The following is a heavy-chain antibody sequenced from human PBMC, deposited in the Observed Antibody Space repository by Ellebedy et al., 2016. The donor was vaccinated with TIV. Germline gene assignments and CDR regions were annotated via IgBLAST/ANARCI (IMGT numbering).Heavy chain of an antibody. CDR2: INPSGGST. J-gene: IGHJ4*02. CDR3: AKTQTAGIAVAGPDY. D-gene: IGHD6-19*01. V-gene: IGHV1-46*01. CDR1: GYTFTNYF. Sequence: SVKVSCXASGYTFTNYFLHWVRQAPGQGLEWMGIINPSGGSTTYAQKFQGRVTMTRDTSTSTVYMELSSLRSEDTAVYYCAKTQTAGIAVAGPDYWGQGTLVTVSS.